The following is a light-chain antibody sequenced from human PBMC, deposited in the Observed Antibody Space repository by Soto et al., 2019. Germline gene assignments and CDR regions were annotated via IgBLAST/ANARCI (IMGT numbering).Light chain of an antibody. CDR2: DAS. V-gene: IGKV3-15*01. Sequence: EIVMTQSPATLSVSPGERATLSCRASQSVNSNLAWYRQKPGQAPRLLISDASTRATGVPGRFSGSGSGTEFTLTIRSLQSEDSGIYYCQQYNFWPPLTFGGGTKVEIK. CDR1: QSVNSN. J-gene: IGKJ4*01. CDR3: QQYNFWPPLT.